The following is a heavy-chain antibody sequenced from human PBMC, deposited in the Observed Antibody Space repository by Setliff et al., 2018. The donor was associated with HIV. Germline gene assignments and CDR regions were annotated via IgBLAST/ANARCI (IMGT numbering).Heavy chain of an antibody. Sequence: GASVKVSCKASGGTFSSYAISWVRQAPGQGLEWMGGIIPIFGTANYAQKFQGRVTITADETTSTAYMELSSLRSEDTAVYYCARAAGVPAVHTPFRYYYYMDVWGKGTTVPVSS. CDR2: IIPIFGTA. V-gene: IGHV1-69*13. CDR1: GGTFSSYA. J-gene: IGHJ6*03. CDR3: ARAAGVPAVHTPFRYYYYMDV. D-gene: IGHD2-2*01.